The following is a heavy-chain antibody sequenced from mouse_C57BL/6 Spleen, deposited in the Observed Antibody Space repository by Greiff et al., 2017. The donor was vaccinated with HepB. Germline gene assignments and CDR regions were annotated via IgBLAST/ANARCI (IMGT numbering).Heavy chain of an antibody. D-gene: IGHD2-12*01. J-gene: IGHJ4*01. Sequence: EVQLVESGGGLVQPKGSLKLSCAASGFTFNTYAMHWVRQAPGKGLEWVARIRSKSSNYATYYADSVKDRFTISRDDSQSMLYLQMNNLKTEDTAMYYCVRATGYYNQPGDMDYWGQGTSVTVSS. CDR3: VRATGYYNQPGDMDY. CDR1: GFTFNTYA. CDR2: IRSKSSNYAT. V-gene: IGHV10-3*01.